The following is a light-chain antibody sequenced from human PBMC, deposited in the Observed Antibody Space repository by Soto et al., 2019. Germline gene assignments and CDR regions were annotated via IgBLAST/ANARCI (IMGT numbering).Light chain of an antibody. CDR1: SSDVGSYDL. J-gene: IGLJ2*01. CDR3: CSYAAGSTVV. CDR2: EGT. V-gene: IGLV2-23*01. Sequence: QSALTQPASVSGSPGQSITISCTGTSSDVGSYDLVSWYQQHPGKAPKLMIYEGTKRPSGVSNRFSGSKSGDTASLTISGLQAEDEADYYCCSYAAGSTVVFGGGTKLTVL.